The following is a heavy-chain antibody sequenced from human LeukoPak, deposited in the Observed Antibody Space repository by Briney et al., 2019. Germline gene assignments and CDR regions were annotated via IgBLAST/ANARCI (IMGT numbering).Heavy chain of an antibody. CDR1: GGSISSSSYY. CDR2: IYYSGST. J-gene: IGHJ6*02. CDR3: ARLFDSSSSYYYYYGMDV. V-gene: IGHV4-39*01. Sequence: SETLSLTCTVSGGSISSSSYYWGWIRQPPGKGLEWIGSIYYSGSTYYNPSLKSRVTISVDTSKNQFSLKLSSVTAADTAVYYCARLFDSSSSYYYYYGMDVWGQGTTVTVSS. D-gene: IGHD6-6*01.